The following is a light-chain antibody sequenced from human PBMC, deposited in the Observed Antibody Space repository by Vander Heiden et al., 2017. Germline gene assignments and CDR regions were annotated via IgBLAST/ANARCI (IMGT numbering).Light chain of an antibody. Sequence: SAPTLPAPASASPGHAITISCTCTSSDVGSYSNAVWYHQQPAKAANHLILYVSNRPSGVSNRLFSASTGNTASPLTIGLHAEEEEDDYCSASTSGSSGGVFGGGTKLTVL. CDR3: SASTSGSSGGV. V-gene: IGLV2-14*01. J-gene: IGLJ2*01. CDR2: YVS. CDR1: SSDVGSYSN.